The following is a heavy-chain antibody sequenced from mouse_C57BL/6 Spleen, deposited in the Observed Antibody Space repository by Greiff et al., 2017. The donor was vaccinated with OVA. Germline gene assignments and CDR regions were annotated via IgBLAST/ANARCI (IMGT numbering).Heavy chain of an antibody. D-gene: IGHD2-5*01. Sequence: QVQLQQPGAELVRPGSSVKLSCKASGYTFTSYWMDWVKQRPGQGLEWIGNIYPSDSETHYNQKFKDKATLTVDKSSSTAYMQLSSPTSEDSAVYYCARRGDSNDFAYWGQGTLVTVSA. CDR3: ARRGDSNDFAY. CDR2: IYPSDSET. CDR1: GYTFTSYW. J-gene: IGHJ3*01. V-gene: IGHV1-61*01.